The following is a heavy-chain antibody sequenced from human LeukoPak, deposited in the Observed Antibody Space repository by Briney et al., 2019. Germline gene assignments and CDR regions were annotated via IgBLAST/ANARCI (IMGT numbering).Heavy chain of an antibody. J-gene: IGHJ4*02. D-gene: IGHD5-18*01. CDR1: GFTFSSYA. CDR2: ISGSAGST. CDR3: AKASDTPMVTMGVFGY. Sequence: GGSLRLSCAASGFTFSSYAMSWVRQAPGKGLEWVSAISGSAGSTNYADSVKGRFTISRDNSKNTLYLQINSLRAEDTVVYYCAKASDTPMVTMGVFGYWGQGTLVTVSS. V-gene: IGHV3-23*01.